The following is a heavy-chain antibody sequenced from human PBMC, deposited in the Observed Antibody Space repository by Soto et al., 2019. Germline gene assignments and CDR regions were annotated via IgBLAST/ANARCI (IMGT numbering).Heavy chain of an antibody. CDR1: AFTFSSYG. J-gene: IGHJ6*02. Sequence: ESGGGVVQPGRSLRLSCAASAFTFSSYGMHWVRQAPGKGLEWVAVIWYDGSNKYYADSVKGRFTISRDNSKNTLYLQMNSLRAEDTAVYYCARGGDYYYGMDVWGQGTTVTVSS. CDR2: IWYDGSNK. V-gene: IGHV3-33*01. CDR3: ARGGDYYYGMDV.